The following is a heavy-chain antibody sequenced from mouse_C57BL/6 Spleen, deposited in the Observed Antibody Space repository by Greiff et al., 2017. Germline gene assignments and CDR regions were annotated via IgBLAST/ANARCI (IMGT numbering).Heavy chain of an antibody. V-gene: IGHV1-64*01. CDR3: AREGGYYGSSYYWYFDV. Sequence: QVQLQQPGAELVKPGASVKLSCKASGYTFPSYWMHWVKQRPGQGLEWIGMIHPNSGSTNYNEKFKSKATLTVDKSSSTAYMQLSSLTSEDSAVYYCAREGGYYGSSYYWYFDVWGTGTTVTVSS. D-gene: IGHD1-1*01. J-gene: IGHJ1*03. CDR1: GYTFPSYW. CDR2: IHPNSGST.